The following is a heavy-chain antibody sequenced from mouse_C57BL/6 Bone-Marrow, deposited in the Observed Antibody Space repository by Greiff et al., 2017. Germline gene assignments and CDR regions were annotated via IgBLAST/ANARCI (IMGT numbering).Heavy chain of an antibody. CDR2: IDPISGGT. V-gene: IGHV1-72*01. J-gene: IGHJ4*01. CDR3: ASPHYYGSRYAMDD. D-gene: IGHD1-1*01. CDR1: GYTFTSYW. Sequence: QVQLQQPGAELVKPGASVKLSCKASGYTFTSYWMHWVKQRPGRGLEWIGRIDPISGGTKYNEKFKSKATLTVDKPSSTGYMQRSSLTSEESAVYYCASPHYYGSRYAMDDWGQGTSVTVSS.